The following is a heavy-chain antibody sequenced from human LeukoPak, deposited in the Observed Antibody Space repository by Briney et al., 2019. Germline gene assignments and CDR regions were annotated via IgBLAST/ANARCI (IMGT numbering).Heavy chain of an antibody. CDR3: ARQKWEQQGRDYYFNGLDV. D-gene: IGHD1-26*01. J-gene: IGHJ6*02. CDR2: IYHSGST. V-gene: IGHV4-30-2*01. CDR1: GFSFSNYA. Sequence: KPRGSLRLSCAASGFSFSNYAMSWIRQPPGKGLEWIGYIYHSGSTYYNPSLKSRVTMSVDRSKNQFSLKLSSVTAADTAVYYCARQKWEQQGRDYYFNGLDVWGPGTTVTVSS.